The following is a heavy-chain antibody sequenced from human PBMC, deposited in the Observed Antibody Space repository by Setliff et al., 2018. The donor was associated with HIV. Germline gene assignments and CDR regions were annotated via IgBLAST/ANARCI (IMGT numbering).Heavy chain of an antibody. V-gene: IGHV3-23*01. CDR1: GFTFSSYA. D-gene: IGHD4-17*01. CDR2: ISGSGGST. CDR3: ASPKDYGDFPPVGYFDY. J-gene: IGHJ4*01. Sequence: GGSLRLSCAASGFTFSSYAMHWVRQAPGKGLEWVSAISGSGGSTYYADSVKGRFTISRDNSKNTLYLQMNSLRAEDTAVYYCASPKDYGDFPPVGYFDYWGQGTLVTVSS.